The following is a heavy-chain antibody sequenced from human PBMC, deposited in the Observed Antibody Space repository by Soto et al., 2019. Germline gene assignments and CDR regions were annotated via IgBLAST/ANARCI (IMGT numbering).Heavy chain of an antibody. Sequence: QVQLVQSGAEVKKPGASVKVSCKASGYTFTSYGISWVRQAPGQGLEWMGWISAYNGNTNYAQKLQGRVTMTTDTSQITDYMALRSLRSDDTAVYYCARHVAQGDGLAVASDYWGQGTLVTVSS. CDR3: ARHVAQGDGLAVASDY. V-gene: IGHV1-18*01. J-gene: IGHJ4*02. CDR2: ISAYNGNT. CDR1: GYTFTSYG. D-gene: IGHD6-19*01.